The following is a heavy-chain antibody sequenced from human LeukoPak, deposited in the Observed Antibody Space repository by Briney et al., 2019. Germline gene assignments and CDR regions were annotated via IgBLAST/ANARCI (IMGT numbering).Heavy chain of an antibody. CDR1: VGSFSGYY. D-gene: IGHD3-16*02. CDR2: INHSGST. Sequence: SETLSLTCAVYVGSFSGYYWSWIPQPPGKGLEWIGEINHSGSTNYNPSLKSRVTISVDTSKKQFSLKLSSVSAADTAVYYCARREGYDYVWGSYRYLAPFDYWGQGTLVTVSS. J-gene: IGHJ4*02. CDR3: ARREGYDYVWGSYRYLAPFDY. V-gene: IGHV4-34*01.